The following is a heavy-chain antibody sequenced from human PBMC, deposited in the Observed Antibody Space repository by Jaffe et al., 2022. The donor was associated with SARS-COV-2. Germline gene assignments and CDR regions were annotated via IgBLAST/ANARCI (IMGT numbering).Heavy chain of an antibody. V-gene: IGHV3-15*01. J-gene: IGHJ4*02. CDR2: IKSKTDGGTT. CDR3: TTEVNYYDSSGNFDY. Sequence: EVQLVESGGGLVKPGGSLRLSCAASGFTFSNAWMSWVRQAPGKGLEWVGRIKSKTDGGTTDYAAPVKGRFTISRDDSKNTLYLQMNSLKTEDTAVYYCTTEVNYYDSSGNFDYWGQGTLVTVSS. D-gene: IGHD3-22*01. CDR1: GFTFSNAW.